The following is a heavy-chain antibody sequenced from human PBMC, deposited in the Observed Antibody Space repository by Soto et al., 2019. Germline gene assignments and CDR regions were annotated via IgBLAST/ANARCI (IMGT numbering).Heavy chain of an antibody. CDR1: GGSIRSPY. D-gene: IGHD5-18*01. CDR2: ISYTGDT. Sequence: SETLSLTCTVSGGSIRSPYWSWIRQPPGRGLEWIGYISYTGDTNYNPSLKSRVTISLDTSKNQFSLRLSSVTVADTAVYFCAREGEYSYGYFDYWGQGSLVTVSS. V-gene: IGHV4-59*11. J-gene: IGHJ4*02. CDR3: AREGEYSYGYFDY.